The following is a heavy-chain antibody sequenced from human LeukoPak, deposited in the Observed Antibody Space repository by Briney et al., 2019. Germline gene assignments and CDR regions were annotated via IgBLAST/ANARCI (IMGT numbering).Heavy chain of an antibody. Sequence: SETLSLTCAFYGGSFSGYYWSWIRQPPGRGLECVGEINHSGSTNYNPSLKSRVTISVDTSKNQFSLKLSSVTAADTAVYYCARVAAVAGTVIDSWGQGTLVTVSS. CDR2: INHSGST. D-gene: IGHD6-19*01. CDR1: GGSFSGYY. CDR3: ARVAAVAGTVIDS. J-gene: IGHJ4*02. V-gene: IGHV4-34*01.